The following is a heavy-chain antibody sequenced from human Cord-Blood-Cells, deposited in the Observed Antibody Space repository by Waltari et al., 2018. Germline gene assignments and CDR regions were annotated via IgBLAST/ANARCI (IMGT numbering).Heavy chain of an antibody. V-gene: IGHV4-39*01. CDR1: GGSTSSSSYY. CDR2: IYSSGST. D-gene: IGHD6-13*01. Sequence: QLQLQESGPGLVKPSETLSLTCTVPGGSTSSSSYYWGWIRKPPGKALERSGSIYSSGSTSYNPSLKSRVTISVDTSKNQFSLKLSSVTTADTAVYYCARPPGASSWYYFDYWGQGTLVTVSS. CDR3: ARPPGASSWYYFDY. J-gene: IGHJ4*02.